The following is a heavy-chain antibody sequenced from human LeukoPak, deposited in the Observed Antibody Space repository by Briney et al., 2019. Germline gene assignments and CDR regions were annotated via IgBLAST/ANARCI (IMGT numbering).Heavy chain of an antibody. D-gene: IGHD3-10*01. CDR1: GGSFSGYY. Sequence: SETLSLTCAVYGGSFSGYYWSWIRRPPGKGLEWIGEINHSGSTNYNPSLKSRVTISVDTSKNQFSLKLSSVTAADTAVYYCARVTTMVRGVPFDYWGQGTLVTVSS. CDR3: ARVTTMVRGVPFDY. CDR2: INHSGST. V-gene: IGHV4-34*01. J-gene: IGHJ4*02.